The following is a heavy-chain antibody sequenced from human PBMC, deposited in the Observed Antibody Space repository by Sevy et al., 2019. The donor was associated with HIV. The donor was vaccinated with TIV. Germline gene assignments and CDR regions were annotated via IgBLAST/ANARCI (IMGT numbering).Heavy chain of an antibody. D-gene: IGHD3-22*01. J-gene: IGHJ4*02. Sequence: GGSLRLSCAASGFTFSSYSMNWVRRAPGKGLEWVSSISSSSSYIYYADSAKGRFTISRDNAKNSLYLQMDSLRAEDTAVYYCARYYYDSSGYYYQRGYFDYWGQGTLVTVSS. V-gene: IGHV3-21*01. CDR2: ISSSSSYI. CDR3: ARYYYDSSGYYYQRGYFDY. CDR1: GFTFSSYS.